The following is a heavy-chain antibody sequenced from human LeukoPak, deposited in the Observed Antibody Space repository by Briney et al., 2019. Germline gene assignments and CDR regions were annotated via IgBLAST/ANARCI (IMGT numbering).Heavy chain of an antibody. J-gene: IGHJ1*01. CDR2: IYPGDSDT. D-gene: IGHD4-17*01. CDR3: ARLHGDYAYFQP. V-gene: IGHV5-51*01. Sequence: GESLKISCKGSGYSFSGYWIGWVRQMPGKGLELMGIIYPGDSDTRYRPSFQGQVTISADKSISTAYLQWSSLKASDTAMYYCARLHGDYAYFQPWGQGTLVTVSS. CDR1: GYSFSGYW.